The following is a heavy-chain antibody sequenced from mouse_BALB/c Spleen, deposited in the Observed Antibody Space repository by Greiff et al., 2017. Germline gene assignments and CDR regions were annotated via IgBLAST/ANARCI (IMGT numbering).Heavy chain of an antibody. CDR3: AREPLGGYEDFDV. J-gene: IGHJ1*01. D-gene: IGHD2-2*01. CDR1: GYAFTSYN. Sequence: VQLKQSGPELVKPGASVKVSCKASGYAFTSYNMYWVKQSHGKSLEWIGYIDPYNGGTSYNQKFKGKATLTVDKSSSTAYMHLNSLTSEDSAVYYCAREPLGGYEDFDVWGAGTTVTVSS. V-gene: IGHV1S135*01. CDR2: IDPYNGGT.